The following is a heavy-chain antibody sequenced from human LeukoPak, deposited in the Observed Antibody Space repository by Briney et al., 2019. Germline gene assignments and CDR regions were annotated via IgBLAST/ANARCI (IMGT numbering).Heavy chain of an antibody. D-gene: IGHD6-19*01. CDR1: GFTFATYA. CDR2: IGASSGSI. CDR3: ARDAGSGYFDY. J-gene: IGHJ4*02. V-gene: IGHV3-48*02. Sequence: GGSLRVSCAASGFTFATYAMNWVRQAPGKGLEWVSDIGASSGSIYYADSVKGRFIISRDNAKNSLYLQMNGLRDEDTAVYYCARDAGSGYFDYWGQGTLVTVSS.